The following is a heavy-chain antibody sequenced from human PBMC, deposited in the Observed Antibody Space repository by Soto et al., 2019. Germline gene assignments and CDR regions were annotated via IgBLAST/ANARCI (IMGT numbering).Heavy chain of an antibody. J-gene: IGHJ6*02. CDR2: ISYDGSNK. D-gene: IGHD2-2*01. Sequence: QVQLVESGGGVVQPGRSLRLSCAASGFTFSSYGMHWVRQAPGKGLEWVAVISYDGSNKYYADSVKGRFTISRDNSKNTLYLRMNSLRAEDTAVYYCAKAQEVVPAAAYYYYGMDVWGQGTTVTVSS. CDR3: AKAQEVVPAAAYYYYGMDV. CDR1: GFTFSSYG. V-gene: IGHV3-30*18.